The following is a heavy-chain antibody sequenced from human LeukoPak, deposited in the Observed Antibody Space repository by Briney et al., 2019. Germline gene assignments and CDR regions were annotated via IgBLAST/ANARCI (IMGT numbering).Heavy chain of an antibody. Sequence: ASVKVSCKASGYTFTNYAMHWVRQAPGQGLEWMGWIHTNTGNPTYAQGFPGRFVFSFDPSVSTAYLQISSLKAEDTAVYYCATFLLDSSDYDTFDIWGQGTLVTVSS. V-gene: IGHV7-4-1*02. CDR3: ATFLLDSSDYDTFDI. D-gene: IGHD3-22*01. J-gene: IGHJ3*02. CDR1: GYTFTNYA. CDR2: IHTNTGNP.